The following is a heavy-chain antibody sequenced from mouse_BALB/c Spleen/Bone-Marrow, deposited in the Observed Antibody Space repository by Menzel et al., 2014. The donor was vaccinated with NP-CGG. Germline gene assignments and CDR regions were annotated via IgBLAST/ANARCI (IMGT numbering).Heavy chain of an antibody. CDR3: ARDQVYYYGSSYGYFDV. CDR1: GFTFSDYG. Sequence: EVQLVESGGGLVQPGGSRKLSCAASGFTFSDYGMAWVRQATGKGPEWVAFISNLAYSIYYADTVTGRFTISRENAKNTLYLEMSSLRSEDTAMYYCARDQVYYYGSSYGYFDVWGAGTTVTVSS. D-gene: IGHD1-1*01. V-gene: IGHV5-15*02. J-gene: IGHJ1*01. CDR2: ISNLAYSI.